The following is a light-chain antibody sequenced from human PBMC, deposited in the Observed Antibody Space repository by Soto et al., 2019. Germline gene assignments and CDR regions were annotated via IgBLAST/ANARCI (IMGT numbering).Light chain of an antibody. CDR3: CTYAGSSTFV. Sequence: QSALTQPASVSGSPGQSIIISCTGASSDVGTYNLVSWYQQHPGKAPKLMIYETNKRPSGVSPRFSGSKSANTASLTISGLQADDEADYYCCTYAGSSTFVFGSGTKLTVL. J-gene: IGLJ1*01. V-gene: IGLV2-23*02. CDR1: SSDVGTYNL. CDR2: ETN.